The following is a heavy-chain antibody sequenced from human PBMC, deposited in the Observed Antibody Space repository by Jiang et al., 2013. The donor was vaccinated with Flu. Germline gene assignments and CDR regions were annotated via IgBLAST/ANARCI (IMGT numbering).Heavy chain of an antibody. J-gene: IGHJ4*02. D-gene: IGHD2-21*02. V-gene: IGHV6-1*01. CDR1: GDSVSSNSAA. Sequence: QTLSLTCAISGDSVSSNSAAWNWIRQSPSRGLEWLGRTYYRSKWYNDYAVSVKSRITINPDTSKNQFSLQLNSVTPEDTAVYYCAREAQLPILLHIVVVTAIDYWGQGTLVTVSS. CDR3: AREAQLPILLHIVVVTAIDY. CDR2: TYYRSKWYN.